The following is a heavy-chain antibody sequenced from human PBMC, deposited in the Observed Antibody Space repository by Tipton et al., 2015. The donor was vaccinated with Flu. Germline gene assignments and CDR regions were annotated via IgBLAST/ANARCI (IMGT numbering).Heavy chain of an antibody. CDR2: IYTSGST. Sequence: TLSLTCTVSGGSISSYYWSWIRQPAGKGLEWIGRIYTSGSTNYNPSLKSRVTMSVDTSKNQFSLKLSSVTAADTAVYYCARAGDIVVVPAALVVGPNAFDIWGQGTMVTVSS. CDR3: ARAGDIVVVPAALVVGPNAFDI. V-gene: IGHV4-4*07. D-gene: IGHD2-2*01. CDR1: GGSISSYY. J-gene: IGHJ3*02.